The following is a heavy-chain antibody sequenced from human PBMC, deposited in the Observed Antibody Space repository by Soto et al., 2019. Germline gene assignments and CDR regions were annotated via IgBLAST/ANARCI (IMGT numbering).Heavy chain of an antibody. J-gene: IGHJ2*01. Sequence: KGLEWVSAISGSGGSTYYADSVKGRFTISRDNSKNTLYLQMNSLRAEDTAVYFFFFQAEDGIRYLCTVSAFLLNRSSDL. D-gene: IGHD3-9*01. CDR3: FFQAEDGIRYLCTVSAFLLNRSSDL. V-gene: IGHV3-23*01. CDR2: ISGSGGST.